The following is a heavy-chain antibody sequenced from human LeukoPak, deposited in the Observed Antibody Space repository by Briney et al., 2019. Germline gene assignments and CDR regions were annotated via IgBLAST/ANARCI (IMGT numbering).Heavy chain of an antibody. CDR2: IYGGGTT. J-gene: IGHJ5*02. CDR1: GFTVSRSY. CDR3: ARDLGQNWFDP. Sequence: PGGSLRLSCAASGFTVSRSYINWVRQAPGKGLEWVSLIYGGGTTYYADSVKGRFTISRDNSKNTIYLQMNSLKAEDTAVYYCARDLGQNWFDPWGQGTLGTVSS. V-gene: IGHV3-53*01.